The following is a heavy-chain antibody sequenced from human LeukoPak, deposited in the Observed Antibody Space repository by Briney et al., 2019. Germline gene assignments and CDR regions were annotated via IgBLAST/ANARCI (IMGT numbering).Heavy chain of an antibody. CDR3: ARAPFRGYSTGWYRYFDY. CDR2: IYSGGRA. CDR1: GFILSGNY. Sequence: GGSLRLSCAASGFILSGNYMSWVRQAPGQGLEWVSVIYSGGRAYYADSVKGRFTISRDNSKNTLFLQMNSLRAEDTAVYYCARAPFRGYSTGWYRYFDYWGQGTLVTVSS. V-gene: IGHV3-66*01. J-gene: IGHJ4*02. D-gene: IGHD6-19*01.